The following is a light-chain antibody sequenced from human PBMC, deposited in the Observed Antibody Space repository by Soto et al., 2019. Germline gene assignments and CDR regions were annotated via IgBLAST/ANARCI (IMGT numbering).Light chain of an antibody. CDR1: QSINSY. Sequence: DIQMTQSPSSLSASVGDRVTVTCRASQSINSYLNWYQQKPGKAPKLLIYAASSLQSGVPSRFSGSGSGTDSTLTISSLQPEDFATYYCQQSYSAILTFGGGTKVDIK. CDR2: AAS. CDR3: QQSYSAILT. V-gene: IGKV1-39*01. J-gene: IGKJ4*01.